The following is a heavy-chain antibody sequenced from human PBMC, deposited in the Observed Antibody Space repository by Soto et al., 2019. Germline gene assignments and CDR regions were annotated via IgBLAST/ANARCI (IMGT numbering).Heavy chain of an antibody. CDR3: AKIDGYFDH. CDR1: GFTFINTG. J-gene: IGHJ4*02. D-gene: IGHD3-22*01. V-gene: IGHV3-23*01. CDR2: ITGNGDST. Sequence: EVQVLQSGGGLVPPGGSLRLSCAGSGFTFINTGMSWVRQAPGQGLEWVSAITGNGDSTYYADSVKGRFTISRDNSTSTLYLQMNSLRAEDTAVYYCAKIDGYFDHWGQGTLVTVSS.